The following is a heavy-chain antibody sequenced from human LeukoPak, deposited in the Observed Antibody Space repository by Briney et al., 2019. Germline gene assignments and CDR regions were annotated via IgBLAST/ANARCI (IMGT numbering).Heavy chain of an antibody. Sequence: PGGSLRLSCAASGFTFTTYAMTWVRQAPGKGLKWVSAISGGGGTKNYADSVKGRFTISRDNSKNTLYLQMNTLRAEDTAVYYCAKDASGGSRMYMDVWGKGTTVTVSS. CDR1: GFTFTTYA. CDR3: AKDASGGSRMYMDV. J-gene: IGHJ6*03. D-gene: IGHD1-26*01. V-gene: IGHV3-23*01. CDR2: ISGGGGTK.